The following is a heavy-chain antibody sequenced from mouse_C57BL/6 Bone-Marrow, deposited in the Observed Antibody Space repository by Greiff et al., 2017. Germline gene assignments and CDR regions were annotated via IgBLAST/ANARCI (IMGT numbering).Heavy chain of an antibody. V-gene: IGHV2-2*01. Sequence: QVQLKQSGPGLVQPSQSLSITCTVSGFSLTSYGVHWVRQSPGKGLEWLGGIWSGGSTDYNAAFISRLSIIKDISKSQVFFKMNRLHADDTAIYYCATYYSGYFDYGGQGTTLTVSS. CDR1: GFSLTSYG. J-gene: IGHJ2*01. D-gene: IGHD2-12*01. CDR2: IWSGGST. CDR3: ATYYSGYFDY.